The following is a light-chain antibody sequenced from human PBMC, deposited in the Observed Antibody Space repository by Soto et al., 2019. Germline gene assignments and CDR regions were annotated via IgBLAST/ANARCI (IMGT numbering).Light chain of an antibody. Sequence: EIVLTQSPGTLSLSPGERATLSCRASQSVRSSYLAWYQQKPGQAPRLLVYGSSNRATGVSDRFSGSGSGTDFTLTISSLEPEDFAVYYCLQSDNSPRTFGQGTKVEI. CDR1: QSVRSSY. CDR3: LQSDNSPRT. CDR2: GSS. V-gene: IGKV3-20*01. J-gene: IGKJ1*01.